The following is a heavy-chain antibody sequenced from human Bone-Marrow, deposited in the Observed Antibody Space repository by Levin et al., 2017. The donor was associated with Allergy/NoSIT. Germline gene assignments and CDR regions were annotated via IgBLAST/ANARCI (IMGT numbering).Heavy chain of an antibody. D-gene: IGHD3-10*01. CDR1: GGSFSGYF. CDR2: VNPTGST. V-gene: IGHV4-34*01. Sequence: KASETLSLTCAVYGGSFSGYFWSWIRQPPGKGLEWIGEVNPTGSTNFNPSLESRVTISLDTSKTQFSLKLSSVTAADTAVYYCIRHYDLWGQGTLVTVSS. J-gene: IGHJ5*02. CDR3: IRHYDL.